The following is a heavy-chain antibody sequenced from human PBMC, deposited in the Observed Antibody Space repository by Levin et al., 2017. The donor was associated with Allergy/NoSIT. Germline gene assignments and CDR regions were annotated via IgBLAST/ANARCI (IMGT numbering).Heavy chain of an antibody. V-gene: IGHV4-39*01. CDR3: ASRTVRLDY. D-gene: IGHD1/OR15-1a*01. CDR1: GGSISSSSYY. CDR2: IYYSGST. Sequence: SQTLSLTCTVSGGSISSSSYYWGWIRQPPGKGLEWIGSIYYSGSTYYNPSLKSRVTISVDTSKNQFSLKLSSVTAADTAVYYCASRTVRLDYWGQGTLVTVSS. J-gene: IGHJ4*02.